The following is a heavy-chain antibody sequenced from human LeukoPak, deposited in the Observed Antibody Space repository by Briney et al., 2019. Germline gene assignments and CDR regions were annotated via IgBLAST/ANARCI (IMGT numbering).Heavy chain of an antibody. J-gene: IGHJ4*02. Sequence: ASVKVSCKASGYTFTGYYMHWVRQAPGQGLEWMGWINPNSGGTNYAQKFQGRVTMTRDTSISTAYMELSRLRPDDTAVYYCARVGSITISKGYFDYWGQGTLVTVSS. CDR1: GYTFTGYY. V-gene: IGHV1-2*02. CDR3: ARVGSITISKGYFDY. CDR2: INPNSGGT. D-gene: IGHD3-9*01.